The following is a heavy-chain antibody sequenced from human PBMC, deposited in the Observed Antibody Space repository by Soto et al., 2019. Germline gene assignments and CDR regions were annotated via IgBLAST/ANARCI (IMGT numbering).Heavy chain of an antibody. Sequence: GESLKISCDASGFAFSSYAMSWVRQAPGKGLEWVSAIGGSGGSTYYADSVMGRFTISRDNSMKTLSLQMNSLRAEDTAIYYCAKSITKVDYFDSSGLDYWGQGTLVTSPQ. CDR2: IGGSGGST. CDR1: GFAFSSYA. CDR3: AKSITKVDYFDSSGLDY. D-gene: IGHD3-22*01. J-gene: IGHJ4*02. V-gene: IGHV3-23*01.